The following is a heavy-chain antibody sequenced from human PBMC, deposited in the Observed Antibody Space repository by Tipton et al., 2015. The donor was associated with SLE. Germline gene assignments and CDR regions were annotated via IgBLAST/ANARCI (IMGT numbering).Heavy chain of an antibody. CDR2: IYPVDSDT. V-gene: IGHV5-51*03. D-gene: IGHD6-19*01. CDR1: GYSFSRYW. Sequence: VQLVQSGGEVRKPGESLKISCKGSGYSFSRYWIGWVRQMPGKGLEWMGSIYPVDSDTRYSPSFQGQVTMSADKSISTAYLQWSSLKASDTAMYYCARPHRSGWREDAFDFWGQGTTVTVSS. CDR3: ARPHRSGWREDAFDF. J-gene: IGHJ3*01.